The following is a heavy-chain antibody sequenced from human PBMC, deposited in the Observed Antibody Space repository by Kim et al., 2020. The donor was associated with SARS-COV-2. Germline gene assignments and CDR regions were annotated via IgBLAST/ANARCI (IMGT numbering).Heavy chain of an antibody. D-gene: IGHD6-19*01. Sequence: SDTLSLTCTISGSSIINHYWTWIRQPPGKGLQWVGYAFYTGTTDYNPSLRSRLTMSVDTSRRQLSLKLTSVTAADTAVYYCARGDGWVDSWGQGTLVSV. CDR2: AFYTGTT. V-gene: IGHV4-59*11. CDR1: GSSIINHY. J-gene: IGHJ4*02. CDR3: ARGDGWVDS.